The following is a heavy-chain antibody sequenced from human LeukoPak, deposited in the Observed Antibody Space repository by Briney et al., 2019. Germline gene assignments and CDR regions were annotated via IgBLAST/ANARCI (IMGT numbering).Heavy chain of an antibody. CDR3: ARQSSTAYYDSSGLPYDAFDI. J-gene: IGHJ3*02. CDR1: GSRFTTYW. CDR2: IYPDDSNT. V-gene: IGHV5-51*01. Sequence: PEESLPISSMGSGSRFTTYWIGCVRQMPGKGLEWMAIIYPDDSNTNYSPSLQGHVTISSDKYISTAYLQWSSLKASNTAMYYCARQSSTAYYDSSGLPYDAFDIWGQGTMVTVSS. D-gene: IGHD3-22*01.